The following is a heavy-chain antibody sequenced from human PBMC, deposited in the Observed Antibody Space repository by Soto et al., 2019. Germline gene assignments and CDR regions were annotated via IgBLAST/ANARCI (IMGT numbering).Heavy chain of an antibody. D-gene: IGHD6-19*01. Sequence: EVQLVESGGGLVKPGGSLRLSCATYGFTFNDAWLSWVRQAPGKGLEWVGRLKGRNVGGTIDYAAPVTGRFTISSDESQNTLHLQMNSLKIEDTAVYYCTTEFGYSSGQNEHWGQGVLVTVSS. CDR1: GFTFNDAW. CDR3: TTEFGYSSGQNEH. J-gene: IGHJ4*02. CDR2: LKGRNVGGTI. V-gene: IGHV3-15*07.